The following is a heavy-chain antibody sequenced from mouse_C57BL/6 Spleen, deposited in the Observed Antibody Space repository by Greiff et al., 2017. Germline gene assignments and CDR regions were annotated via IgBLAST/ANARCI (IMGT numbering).Heavy chain of an antibody. CDR3: AREGNWDGEDY. J-gene: IGHJ2*01. Sequence: QVQLKESGPELVKPGASVKISCKASGYAFSSSWMNWVKQRPGKGLEWIGRIYPGDGDTNYNGKFKGKATLTADKSSSTAYMQLSSLTSEDSAVYFCAREGNWDGEDYWGQGTTLTVSS. D-gene: IGHD4-1*01. V-gene: IGHV1-82*01. CDR1: GYAFSSSW. CDR2: IYPGDGDT.